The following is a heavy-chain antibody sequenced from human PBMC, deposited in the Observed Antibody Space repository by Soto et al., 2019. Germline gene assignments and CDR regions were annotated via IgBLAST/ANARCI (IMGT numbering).Heavy chain of an antibody. CDR2: MFYVWAT. J-gene: IGHJ5*02. CDR3: ARVVRFCSSPSCRGRNWFDP. CDR1: GGSISSGDYS. V-gene: IGHV4-30-4*01. D-gene: IGHD2-2*01. Sequence: SETLSLTCSVSGGSISSGDYSWSWIRQPPGPGLEWIGYMFYVWATYYNPPLKSRVTLSVDTSKNQFALKLSSVTAASTAVYHCARVVRFCSSPSCRGRNWFDPWGQGTLVTVSS.